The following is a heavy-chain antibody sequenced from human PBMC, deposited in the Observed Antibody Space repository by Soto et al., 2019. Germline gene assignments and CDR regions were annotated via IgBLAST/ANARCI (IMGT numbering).Heavy chain of an antibody. Sequence: PVGSLRLSCAASGFTFSSYSMNWVRQAPGKGLEWVSSISSSSSYIYYADSVKGRFTISRDNAKNSLYLQMNSLRAEDTAVYYCAREMRASSVWNHWGQGTLVTVSS. J-gene: IGHJ5*02. CDR1: GFTFSSYS. CDR2: ISSSSSYI. V-gene: IGHV3-21*01. CDR3: AREMRASSVWNH. D-gene: IGHD6-19*01.